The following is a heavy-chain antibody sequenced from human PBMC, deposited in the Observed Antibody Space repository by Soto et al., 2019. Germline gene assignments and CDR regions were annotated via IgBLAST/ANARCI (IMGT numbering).Heavy chain of an antibody. CDR2: ISYGGSNE. V-gene: IGHV3-30*18. CDR3: AKDRSSDWSLDN. CDR1: GFTFSNFG. J-gene: IGHJ4*02. Sequence: GGSLSLSCAASGFTFSNFGIHWVRKAPGKGLEWVALISYGGSNEFYAESVKGRFTISRDNSKNTVFLQMNSLRTEDTAVYYWAKDRSSDWSLDNWGQGARVTVSS. D-gene: IGHD6-19*01.